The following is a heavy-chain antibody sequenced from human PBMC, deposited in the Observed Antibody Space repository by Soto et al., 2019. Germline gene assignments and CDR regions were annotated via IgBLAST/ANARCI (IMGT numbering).Heavy chain of an antibody. J-gene: IGHJ5*02. CDR1: GYTFTSYD. Sequence: QVQLVQSGAEVKKPGASVKVSCKASGYTFTSYDINWVRQATGQGLEWMGWMNPNSGNTGYAQKFQGRVTMTRNTSISTAYMELSSLRSEDTAVYYCARGRKLYCSRTSCHHNWFDPWGQGTLVTVSS. V-gene: IGHV1-8*01. CDR2: MNPNSGNT. CDR3: ARGRKLYCSRTSCHHNWFDP. D-gene: IGHD2-2*01.